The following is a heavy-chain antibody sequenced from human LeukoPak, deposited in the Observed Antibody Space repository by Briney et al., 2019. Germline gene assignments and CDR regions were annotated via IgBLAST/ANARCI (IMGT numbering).Heavy chain of an antibody. D-gene: IGHD2-8*01. CDR3: ARDHIVLMVYAIQDYYYYMDV. Sequence: ASVKVSCKASGYTFTSYGISWVRQAPGQGLEWMGWISAYNGNTNYAQKLHGRVTMTTDTSTSTAYMELRSLRSDDTAVYYCARDHIVLMVYAIQDYYYYMDVWGKGTTVTVSS. CDR1: GYTFTSYG. V-gene: IGHV1-18*01. CDR2: ISAYNGNT. J-gene: IGHJ6*03.